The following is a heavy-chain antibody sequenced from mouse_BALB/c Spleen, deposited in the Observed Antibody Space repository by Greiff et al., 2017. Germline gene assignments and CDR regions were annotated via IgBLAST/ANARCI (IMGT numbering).Heavy chain of an antibody. CDR1: GYTFTSYW. CDR2: INPSTGYT. V-gene: IGHV1-7*01. J-gene: IGHJ4*01. Sequence: QVQLQQSGAELAKPGASVKMSCKASGYTFTSYWMHWVKQRPGQGLEWIGYINPSTGYTEYNQKFKDKATLTADKSSSTAYMQLSSLTSEDSAVYYCARTSAYYGNYDYYAMDYWGQGTSVTVSS. CDR3: ARTSAYYGNYDYYAMDY. D-gene: IGHD2-10*01.